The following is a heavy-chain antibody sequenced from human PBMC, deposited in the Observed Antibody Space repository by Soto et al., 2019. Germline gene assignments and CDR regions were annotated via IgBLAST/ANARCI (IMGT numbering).Heavy chain of an antibody. J-gene: IGHJ1*01. CDR2: IYWDDDK. D-gene: IGHD3-22*01. CDR3: AHLTYYYDSSGYYSRAEYFQH. V-gene: IGHV2-5*02. CDR1: GFSLSTSGVG. Sequence: ESGPTLVNPTQTLTLTCTFSGFSLSTSGVGVGWIRQPPGKALEWLALIYWDDDKRYSPSLKSRLTITKDTSKNQVVLTMTNMDPVDTATYYCAHLTYYYDSSGYYSRAEYFQHWGKGTLVTVYS.